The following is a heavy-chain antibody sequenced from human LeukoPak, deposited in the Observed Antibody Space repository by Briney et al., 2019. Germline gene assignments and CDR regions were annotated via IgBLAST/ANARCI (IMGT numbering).Heavy chain of an antibody. D-gene: IGHD1-26*01. CDR1: GFTFSSYE. J-gene: IGHJ4*02. CDR3: AREGGRGSFFDY. CDR2: ISSSGSTI. V-gene: IGHV3-48*03. Sequence: GGSLRLSCAASGFTFSSYEMNWVRQAPGKGLEGASYISSSGSTIYYADSVKGRFTISRDNAKNSLYLQMNSLRAEDTAVYYCAREGGRGSFFDYWGQGTLVTVSS.